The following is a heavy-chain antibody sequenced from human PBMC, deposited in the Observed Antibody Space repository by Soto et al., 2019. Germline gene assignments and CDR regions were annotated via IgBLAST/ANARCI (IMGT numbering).Heavy chain of an antibody. V-gene: IGHV3-53*02. J-gene: IGHJ4*02. D-gene: IGHD3-3*01. CDR1: GFTVSSNY. CDR2: IYSGGST. CDR3: ARGPRTYYDFWSGPIDY. Sequence: EVQLVETGGGLIQPGGSLRLSCAASGFTVSSNYMSWVRQAPGKGLEWVSVIYSGGSTYYADSVKGRFTISRDKSKNTLYLQMNSLRAEDTAVYYCARGPRTYYDFWSGPIDYWGQGTLVTVSS.